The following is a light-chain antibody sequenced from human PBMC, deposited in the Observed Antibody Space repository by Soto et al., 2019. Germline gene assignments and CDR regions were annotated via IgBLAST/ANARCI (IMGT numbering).Light chain of an antibody. CDR1: STNVGSYSF. V-gene: IGLV2-11*01. CDR2: DVS. J-gene: IGLJ2*01. Sequence: QSALTQPRAVSGSPGQSVTISCTGTSTNVGSYSFVSWYQQHPGKAPKFMIYDVSRRPSGVPDRFSGSRSDNTASLTISGLQAEDEADYYCCSYAGSYTLIFGGGTKLTVL. CDR3: CSYAGSYTLI.